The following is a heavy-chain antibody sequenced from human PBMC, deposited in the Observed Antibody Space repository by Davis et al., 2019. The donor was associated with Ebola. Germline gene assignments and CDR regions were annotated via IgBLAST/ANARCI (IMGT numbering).Heavy chain of an antibody. V-gene: IGHV3-23*01. J-gene: IGHJ6*02. CDR1: GFTFSSYA. Sequence: GESLKISCAASGFTFSSYAMRWVRQAPGKGLEWVSVICCSGGSTYYAESVKGRFTISRDNARNSLYLQMNSLSAEDTAVYYCAGGYYYYYGMDVWGQGTTVTVSS. D-gene: IGHD3-16*01. CDR2: ICCSGGST. CDR3: AGGYYYYYGMDV.